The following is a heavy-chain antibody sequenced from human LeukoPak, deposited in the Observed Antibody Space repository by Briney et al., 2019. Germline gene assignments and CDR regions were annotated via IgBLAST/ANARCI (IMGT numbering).Heavy chain of an antibody. CDR1: GFTFSSYG. J-gene: IGHJ6*03. CDR3: AKDDYSNYGYYYYYYMDV. V-gene: IGHV3-30*02. CDR2: IRYDGSNK. Sequence: GGSLRLSCAASGFTFSSYGMHWVRQAPGKGLEWVAFIRYDGSNKYYADSVKGRFTISRDNSKNTLYLQMNSLRAEDTAVYYCAKDDYSNYGYYYYYYMDVWGKGTTVTVSS. D-gene: IGHD4-11*01.